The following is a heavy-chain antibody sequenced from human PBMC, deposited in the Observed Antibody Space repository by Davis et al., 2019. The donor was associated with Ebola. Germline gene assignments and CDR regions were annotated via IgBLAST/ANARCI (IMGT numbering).Heavy chain of an antibody. D-gene: IGHD1-26*01. Sequence: GGSLRPSCAASGFTFSGSAIHWVRQPPGKGLEWVGRIISKANSYATAYAASVKGRFTITRDNSKNTLYLQMNSLRAEDTAVYYCAKDSGGLQGGYYYYYGMDVWGQGTTVTVSS. CDR1: GFTFSGSA. V-gene: IGHV3-73*01. CDR2: IISKANSYAT. J-gene: IGHJ6*02. CDR3: AKDSGGLQGGYYYYYGMDV.